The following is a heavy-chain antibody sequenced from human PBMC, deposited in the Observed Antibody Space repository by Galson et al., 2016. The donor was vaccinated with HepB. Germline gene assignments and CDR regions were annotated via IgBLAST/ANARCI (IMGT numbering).Heavy chain of an antibody. Sequence: SCAASGFIFSSDWMHWVRQVPGKGLVWVSRISPDGTTTIYADSVKGRFTISRDNGKNTLYMQMNSLRVEDTAVYFCARDLGAYQPYYYGMDVWGQGTTVTVSS. CDR3: ARDLGAYQPYYYGMDV. CDR2: ISPDGTTT. V-gene: IGHV3-74*01. CDR1: GFIFSSDW. J-gene: IGHJ6*02.